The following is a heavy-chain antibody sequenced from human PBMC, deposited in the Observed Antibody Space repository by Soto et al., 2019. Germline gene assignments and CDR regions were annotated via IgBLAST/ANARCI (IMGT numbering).Heavy chain of an antibody. D-gene: IGHD2-8*01. CDR3: VSWVSAHFDY. Sequence: GGSLRLSCAASGFTFDSPYSHGMSWVRQSPGKGPEWVSTISSNGANTHYAESVRGRFTISKDASRNTVHLHMNSLRAEDTATYFCVSWVSAHFDYWGHGTPVTVSS. CDR2: ISSNGANT. V-gene: IGHV3-23*01. J-gene: IGHJ4*01. CDR1: GFTFDSPYSHG.